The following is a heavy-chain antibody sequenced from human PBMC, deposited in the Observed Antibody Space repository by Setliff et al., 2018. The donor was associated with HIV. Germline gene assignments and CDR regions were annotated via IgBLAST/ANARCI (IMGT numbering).Heavy chain of an antibody. CDR2: IHAGNGYT. D-gene: IGHD6-19*01. V-gene: IGHV1-3*01. CDR1: GYTFTSYA. J-gene: IGHJ3*02. CDR3: ANGYSSGWYLVTAFDI. Sequence: ASVKVSCKASGYTFTSYAMHWVRQAPGQRLEWMGWIHAGNGYTKYSQRFQGRVTITRDTSASTAYMELSSLRSEDTAMYYCANGYSSGWYLVTAFDIWGQGTMVTVSS.